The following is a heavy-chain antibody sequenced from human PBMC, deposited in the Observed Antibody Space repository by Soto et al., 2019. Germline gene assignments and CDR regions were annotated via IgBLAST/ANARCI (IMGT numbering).Heavy chain of an antibody. D-gene: IGHD2-21*02. Sequence: QITLKESGPTLVKPTQTLTLTCTFSGFSLSTTEEGVGWIRQPPGKAPEWLPLIYWDDDKRYSPSLKTRLTITKDTSKNQVVLTVTTVDPVDTATYYCAHGSCFGADCYPNPYFDFWGQGILVTVSS. J-gene: IGHJ4*02. V-gene: IGHV2-5*02. CDR3: AHGSCFGADCYPNPYFDF. CDR1: GFSLSTTEEG. CDR2: IYWDDDK.